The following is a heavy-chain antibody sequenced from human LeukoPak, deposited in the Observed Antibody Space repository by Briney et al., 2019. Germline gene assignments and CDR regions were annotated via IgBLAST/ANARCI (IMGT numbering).Heavy chain of an antibody. CDR2: ISGSGGST. J-gene: IGHJ2*01. V-gene: IGHV3-23*01. Sequence: GGSLRLSCAASGFTFSSYAMSWVRQAPGKGLEWVSAISGSGGSTYYADSVKGRFTISRDNSKNTLYLQMNSLRAEDTAVYYCARDKDYGDAEGVWYFDLWGRGTLVTVSS. CDR1: GFTFSSYA. CDR3: ARDKDYGDAEGVWYFDL. D-gene: IGHD4-17*01.